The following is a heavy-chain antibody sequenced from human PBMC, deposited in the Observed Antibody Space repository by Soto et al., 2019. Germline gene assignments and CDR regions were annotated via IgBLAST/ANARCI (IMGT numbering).Heavy chain of an antibody. J-gene: IGHJ6*02. V-gene: IGHV1-18*03. CDR3: AREGDVPYYYYGMDV. CDR1: GYTFTSYG. Sequence: QVHLVQSGAEVKKPGASVKVSCKTSGYTFTSYGISWVRQAPGQGLEWLGWISGYDGRTNLAQKVQDRVTMTTDTSTSTVYMELRSLRSDDMAVYYCAREGDVPYYYYGMDVWGQGTTVTVSS. D-gene: IGHD2-21*02. CDR2: ISGYDGRT.